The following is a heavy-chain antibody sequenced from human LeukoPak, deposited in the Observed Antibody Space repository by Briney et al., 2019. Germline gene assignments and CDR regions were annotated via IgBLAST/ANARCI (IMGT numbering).Heavy chain of an antibody. CDR2: IYTSGST. J-gene: IGHJ4*02. V-gene: IGHV4-4*07. CDR1: GGSISSYY. Sequence: SETLSLTCTVSGGSISSYYWCWIRQPAGKGLEWIGRIYTSGSTNYNPSLKSRVTMSVDTSKNQFSLKLSSVTAADTAVYYCARTYYDFWSGYPYLFDYWGQGTLVTVSS. D-gene: IGHD3-3*01. CDR3: ARTYYDFWSGYPYLFDY.